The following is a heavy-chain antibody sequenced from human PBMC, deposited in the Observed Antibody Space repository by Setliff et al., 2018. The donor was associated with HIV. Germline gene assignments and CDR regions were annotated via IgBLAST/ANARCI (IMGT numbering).Heavy chain of an antibody. CDR2: ISSTGTYI. CDR1: GGSFSGYY. D-gene: IGHD1-26*01. V-gene: IGHV3-11*04. Sequence: LSLTCAVYGGSFSGYYWSWIRQAPGKGLEWVSSISSTGTYIYYADSMKGRFTISRDNAKNSLYLQMNSLRADDTAVYFCARPTNIDTLYYGSQTFYMYYYGLDVWGQGTTVTVSS. CDR3: ARPTNIDTLYYGSQTFYMYYYGLDV. J-gene: IGHJ6*02.